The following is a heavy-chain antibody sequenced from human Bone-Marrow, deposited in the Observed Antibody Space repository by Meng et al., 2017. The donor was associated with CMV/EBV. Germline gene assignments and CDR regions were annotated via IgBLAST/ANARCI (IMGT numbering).Heavy chain of an antibody. CDR1: GGSISSSSYY. CDR2: IYHSGST. D-gene: IGHD3-3*01. J-gene: IGHJ3*02. V-gene: IGHV4-39*07. Sequence: SETLSLTCTVSGGSISSSSYYWGWIRQPPGKGLEWIGSIYHSGSTYYNPSLKSRVTISVDTSKNQFSLKLSSVTAADTAVYYCARGGPGRFLEWLSDAFDIWGQGTMVTVSS. CDR3: ARGGPGRFLEWLSDAFDI.